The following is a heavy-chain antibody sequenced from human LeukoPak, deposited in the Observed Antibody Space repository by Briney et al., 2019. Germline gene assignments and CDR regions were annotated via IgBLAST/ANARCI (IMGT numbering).Heavy chain of an antibody. V-gene: IGHV4-39*01. CDR1: GGSISSSSYY. CDR3: ASQYCSSTSCSREPFDY. Sequence: PSETLSLTCTVSGGSISSSSYYWGWIRQPPGKGLEWIGSIYYSGSTYYNPSLKSRVTISVETSKNQFSLKLSSVTAADTAVYYCASQYCSSTSCSREPFDYWGQGTLVTVSS. J-gene: IGHJ4*02. CDR2: IYYSGST. D-gene: IGHD2-2*01.